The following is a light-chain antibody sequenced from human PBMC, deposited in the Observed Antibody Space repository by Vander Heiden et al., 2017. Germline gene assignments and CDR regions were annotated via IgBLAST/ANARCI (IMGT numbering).Light chain of an antibody. CDR1: KLGDKS. V-gene: IGLV3-1*01. Sequence: SFELTQPPSLSVSTGQTASILCSASKLGDKSVAWYQQRPGQSPVLVMSQNKKRPSGIPERFYGSNSGNTATLTISGTQAMDEADYYCQAWDSSTAVFGGGTRVTV. J-gene: IGLJ2*01. CDR3: QAWDSSTAV. CDR2: QNK.